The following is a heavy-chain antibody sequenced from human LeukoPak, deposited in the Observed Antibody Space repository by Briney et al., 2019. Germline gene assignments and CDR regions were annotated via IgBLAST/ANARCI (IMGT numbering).Heavy chain of an antibody. D-gene: IGHD1-1*01. J-gene: IGHJ4*02. V-gene: IGHV4-34*01. CDR1: GGSVSGYY. Sequence: PSETLSLTCAVYGGSVSGYYWSWIRQPPGKGLECIGSIYYSGSPYYNPSLKSRVTISVDTSKNQFSLRLSSVTAADTAVYYCATWRTAKTGFDYWGQGTLVTVSS. CDR2: IYYSGSP. CDR3: ATWRTAKTGFDY.